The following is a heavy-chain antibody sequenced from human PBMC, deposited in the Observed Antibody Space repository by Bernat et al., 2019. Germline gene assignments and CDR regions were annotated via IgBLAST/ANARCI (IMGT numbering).Heavy chain of an antibody. V-gene: IGHV3-48*01. CDR1: GFHFSRYS. J-gene: IGHJ6*02. CDR2: ICSCSSTI. Sequence: EVPLVESGGGLVPPWGSLKLSFSAPGFHFSRYSMNWVRPAPGKGLEWVSYICSCSSTIYYADSVKGRFTISRDNAKNSLYLQMNSLRAEDTAVYYCARDQGLPPQGYYGMDVWGQGTTVTVSS. CDR3: ARDQGLPPQGYYGMDV.